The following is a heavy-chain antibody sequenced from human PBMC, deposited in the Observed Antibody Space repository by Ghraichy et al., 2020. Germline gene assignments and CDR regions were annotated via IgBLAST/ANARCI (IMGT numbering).Heavy chain of an antibody. V-gene: IGHV4-4*07. D-gene: IGHD1-26*01. J-gene: IGHJ6*02. CDR2: IYTSGST. Sequence: SETLSLTCTVSGGSISSYYWSWIRQPAGKGLEWIGRIYTSGSTNYNPSLKSRVTMSVDTSKNQFSLKLSSVTAADTAVYYCARSPVGFRYGENYYYGMDVWGQGTMVTVSS. CDR3: ARSPVGFRYGENYYYGMDV. CDR1: GGSISSYY.